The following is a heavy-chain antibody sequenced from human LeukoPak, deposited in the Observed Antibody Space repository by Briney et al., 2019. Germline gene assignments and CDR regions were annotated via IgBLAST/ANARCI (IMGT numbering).Heavy chain of an antibody. CDR3: VKGPGPTVNYYFDF. CDR1: GFTFSTYA. CDR2: ISTNGGTT. V-gene: IGHV3-64D*06. D-gene: IGHD4-17*01. Sequence: GGSLRLSCSASGFTFSTYAMHWVRQAPGKGLEYVSAISTNGGTTYYAVSSRGRFATSRDNSKNTLYLQMSSLRADDTAVYYCVKGPGPTVNYYFDFWGQGTLVTVSS. J-gene: IGHJ4*02.